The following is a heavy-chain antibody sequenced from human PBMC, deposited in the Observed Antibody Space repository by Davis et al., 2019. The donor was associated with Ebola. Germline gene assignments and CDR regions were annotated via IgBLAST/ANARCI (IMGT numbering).Heavy chain of an antibody. D-gene: IGHD1-26*01. CDR2: INPSGGGT. J-gene: IGHJ3*02. CDR3: ARGAYSGVDI. Sequence: ASVKVSCKASGYTFTGYYMHWVRQAPGQGLEWMGFINPSGGGTSYAQKFQGRVTMTRDTSTTTVYMDLSSLRSEDTAFYYCARGAYSGVDIWGQGTMVTVSS. CDR1: GYTFTGYY. V-gene: IGHV1-46*01.